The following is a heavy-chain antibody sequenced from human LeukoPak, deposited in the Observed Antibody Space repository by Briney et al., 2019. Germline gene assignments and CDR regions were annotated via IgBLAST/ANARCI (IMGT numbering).Heavy chain of an antibody. J-gene: IGHJ6*02. D-gene: IGHD5-18*01. CDR1: GLTFSSHW. CDR2: ITNDGSST. Sequence: GGSLRLSCAASGLTFSSHWMHWVRQAPGKGLVWVSRITNDGSSTTYADSVKGRFTISRDNAKNTLYLQMNSLRAEDTAVYYCARDAVDTANAVWGQGTTVTVSS. V-gene: IGHV3-74*01. CDR3: ARDAVDTANAV.